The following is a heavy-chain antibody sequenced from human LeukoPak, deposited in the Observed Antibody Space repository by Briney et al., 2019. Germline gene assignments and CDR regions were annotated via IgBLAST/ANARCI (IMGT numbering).Heavy chain of an antibody. J-gene: IGHJ3*01. CDR2: INHSGST. D-gene: IGHD2-2*01. V-gene: IGHV4-30-2*01. CDR1: GGSISSGAYY. Sequence: PSQTLSLTCTVSGGSISSGAYYWNWIRQPPGKGLEWIGEINHSGSTNYNPSLNSRVTISVDTSKNQFSLNLSSVTAADTALYFCAREDSSSTGAFDFWGQGTMVTVSS. CDR3: AREDSSSTGAFDF.